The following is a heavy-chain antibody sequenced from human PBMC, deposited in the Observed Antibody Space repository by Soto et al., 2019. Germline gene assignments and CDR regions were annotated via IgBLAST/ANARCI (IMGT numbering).Heavy chain of an antibody. CDR1: GFTFDDYA. D-gene: IGHD1-26*01. CDR2: ISWNSGSI. Sequence: EVQVVESGGGLVQPGGSLRLSCAASGFTFDDYAMHWVRQPPGKGLEWVSGISWNSGSIGYADSVKGRFTISRDNTKNSLSLQMNSLRAEDTALYYCVKDSAGWVGLFDFWGQGTLVTVSS. J-gene: IGHJ4*02. CDR3: VKDSAGWVGLFDF. V-gene: IGHV3-9*01.